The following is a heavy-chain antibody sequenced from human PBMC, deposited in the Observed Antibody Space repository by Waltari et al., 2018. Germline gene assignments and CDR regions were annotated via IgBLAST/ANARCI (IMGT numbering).Heavy chain of an antibody. J-gene: IGHJ6*02. V-gene: IGHV1-69*05. CDR2: IIPIFGTA. Sequence: QVQLVQSGAEVKKPGSSVKVSCKASGGTFSSYAISWVRQAPGQGLEWMGGIIPIFGTANYAQKFQGRVTITTDESTSTAYMELSSLRSEDTAVYYCASSNRNAWNYLPYYYGMDVWGQGTTVTVSS. CDR1: GGTFSSYA. CDR3: ASSNRNAWNYLPYYYGMDV. D-gene: IGHD1-7*01.